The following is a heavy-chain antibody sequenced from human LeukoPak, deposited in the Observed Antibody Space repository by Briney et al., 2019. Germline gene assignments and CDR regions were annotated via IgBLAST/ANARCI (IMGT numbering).Heavy chain of an antibody. Sequence: ASVTDSCKASGYXFTGYYMHWVRQAPGQGLEWMGGINPNSGGTNYAQKFQGRVTMTRDTSISTAYMELRRLRSDDTAVYYCARYCSGGSCYPGYWGQGTLVTVSS. CDR3: ARYCSGGSCYPGY. CDR2: INPNSGGT. V-gene: IGHV1-2*02. CDR1: GYXFTGYY. J-gene: IGHJ4*02. D-gene: IGHD2-15*01.